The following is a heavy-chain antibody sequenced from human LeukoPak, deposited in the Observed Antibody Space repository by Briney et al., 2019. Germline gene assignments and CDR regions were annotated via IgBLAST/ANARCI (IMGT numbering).Heavy chain of an antibody. Sequence: PGGSLRLSCAASGFTFDDYAMHWVRQAPGKGLEWVSLITWDGSETYYADSVKRRFTLSRDDSKSSLYLQMNSLRPEHTPLYYCAKDSTAGSRGICPSSWGQGALVTVSS. CDR1: GFTFDDYA. V-gene: IGHV3-43D*03. CDR3: AKDSTAGSRGICPSS. J-gene: IGHJ5*02. CDR2: ITWDGSET. D-gene: IGHD1-1*01.